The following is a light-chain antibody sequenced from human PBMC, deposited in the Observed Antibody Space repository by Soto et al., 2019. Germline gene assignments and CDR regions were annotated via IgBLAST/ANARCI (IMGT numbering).Light chain of an antibody. V-gene: IGKV3-20*01. Sequence: IGMTQSPATLSLSPGERATLSCRASQSVSSYLAWYQQKPGQAPRLLIYGASTRATGIPDRFSGSESGTDFTLTISRLEPEDFVVYYCQQYGSSPFTFGQGTRLEIK. J-gene: IGKJ5*01. CDR1: QSVSSY. CDR2: GAS. CDR3: QQYGSSPFT.